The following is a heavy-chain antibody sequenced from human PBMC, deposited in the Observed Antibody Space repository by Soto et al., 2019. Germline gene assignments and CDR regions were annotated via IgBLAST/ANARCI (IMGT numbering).Heavy chain of an antibody. D-gene: IGHD1-1*01. J-gene: IGHJ6*02. CDR1: GYTFTSYA. Sequence: ASVKVTCKASGYTFTSYAMHWVRQAPGQRLEWMGWINAGNGNTKYSQKFQGRVTITRDTSASTAYMELSSLRSEDTAVYYCPRAGNGDYYYGMDVCGHGTRVTVSS. V-gene: IGHV1-3*01. CDR3: PRAGNGDYYYGMDV. CDR2: INAGNGNT.